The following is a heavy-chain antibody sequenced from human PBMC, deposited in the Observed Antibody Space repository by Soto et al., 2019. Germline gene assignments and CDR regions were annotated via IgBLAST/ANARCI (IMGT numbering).Heavy chain of an antibody. D-gene: IGHD5-18*01. CDR3: ARRTDTRDTAMVTLSRAGDSGYDGTYYYYGMDV. V-gene: IGHV1-69*12. CDR1: GGTFSSYA. Sequence: QVQLVQSGAEVKKPGSSVKVSCKASGGTFSSYAISWVRQAPGQGLEWMGGIIPIFGTANYAQKFQGRVTITADESTSTAYMELSSLRSEDTAVYYCARRTDTRDTAMVTLSRAGDSGYDGTYYYYGMDVWGQGTTVTVSS. CDR2: IIPIFGTA. J-gene: IGHJ6*02.